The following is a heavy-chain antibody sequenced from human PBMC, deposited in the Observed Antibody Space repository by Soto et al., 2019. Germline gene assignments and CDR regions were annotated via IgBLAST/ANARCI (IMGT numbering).Heavy chain of an antibody. CDR2: INAGNGNT. Sequence: QVQLVQSGAEVKKPGASVKVSCKASGYTFTSYAMHWVRQAPGQRLEWMGWINAGNGNTKYSQKFQGRVTITRDTSASTAYMELSSLRSEDTAVYYCARGPSYCSSTSCSIRDYYFDYWGQGTLVTVSS. CDR1: GYTFTSYA. J-gene: IGHJ4*02. CDR3: ARGPSYCSSTSCSIRDYYFDY. V-gene: IGHV1-3*01. D-gene: IGHD2-2*01.